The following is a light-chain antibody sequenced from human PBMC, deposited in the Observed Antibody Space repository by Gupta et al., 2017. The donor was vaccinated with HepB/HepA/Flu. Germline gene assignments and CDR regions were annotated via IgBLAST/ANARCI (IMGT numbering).Light chain of an antibody. V-gene: IGLV3-21*02. CDR1: HIGSKS. CDR3: QVWHSSSDQVV. J-gene: IGLJ2*01. CDR2: DDN. Sequence: SYVMTQPTSLSVAPGQTARLTCGGNHIGSKSVHWYQQKPGQAPLLVVYDDNDRPSGIPERFSGFNSGNMATLTISGVEVGDEADYYCQVWHSSSDQVVFGGGTKLTVL.